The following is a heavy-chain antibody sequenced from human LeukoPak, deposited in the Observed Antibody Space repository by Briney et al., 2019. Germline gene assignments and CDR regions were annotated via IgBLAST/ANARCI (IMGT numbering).Heavy chain of an antibody. Sequence: GRSLRLSCAASGFTFSSYGMHWVRQAPGKGLEWVAVISYDGSNKYYADSVKGRFTISRDNSKNTLYLQMNSLRAEDTAVYYCAKDLFERGYYYYGMDVWGQGTTVTVSS. V-gene: IGHV3-30*18. CDR2: ISYDGSNK. J-gene: IGHJ6*02. CDR3: AKDLFERGYYYYGMDV. CDR1: GFTFSSYG. D-gene: IGHD3-16*01.